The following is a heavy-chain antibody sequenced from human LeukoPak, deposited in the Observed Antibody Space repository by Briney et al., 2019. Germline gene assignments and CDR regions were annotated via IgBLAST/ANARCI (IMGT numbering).Heavy chain of an antibody. Sequence: AVTVSCKGCGYTFTSYYMHGVGQAPGQGLEWMGIINPSGGSTTYAQKFQGRVTLTSDTSTSTVYMELSSLRSEDTAVYYCARDVDYWGQGTLVTVSS. J-gene: IGHJ4*02. V-gene: IGHV1-46*01. CDR2: INPSGGST. CDR3: ARDVDY. CDR1: GYTFTSYY.